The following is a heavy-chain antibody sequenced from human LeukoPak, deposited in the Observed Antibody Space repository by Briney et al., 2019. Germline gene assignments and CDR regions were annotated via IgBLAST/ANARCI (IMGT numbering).Heavy chain of an antibody. CDR1: GGSISSGSYY. J-gene: IGHJ6*03. CDR2: IYTSGST. D-gene: IGHD3-9*01. V-gene: IGHV4-61*02. CDR3: AREHRYYDILTGYFRKDDYYYYYMDV. Sequence: PSETLSLTCTVSGGSISSGSYYWSWIRQPAGKGLEWIGRIYTSGSTNYKPSLKSRVTISVDTSKSQFSLKLSSVTAADTAVYYCAREHRYYDILTGYFRKDDYYYYYMDVWGKGTTVTISS.